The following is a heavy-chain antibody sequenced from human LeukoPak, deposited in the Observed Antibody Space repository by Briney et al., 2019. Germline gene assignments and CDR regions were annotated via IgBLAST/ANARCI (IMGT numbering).Heavy chain of an antibody. V-gene: IGHV3-74*01. J-gene: IGHJ5*02. CDR3: IRDFRSADL. CDR2: IYVDGRTT. CDR1: GFTFSSSR. Sequence: GGSLRLSCEVSGFTFSSSRMNWVRQPPGKGLVWVSRIYVDGRTTNYADSVKGRFTISRDNAKNTVYLEMNSLSVEDTATYYCIRDFRSADLWGQGTLVTVTS.